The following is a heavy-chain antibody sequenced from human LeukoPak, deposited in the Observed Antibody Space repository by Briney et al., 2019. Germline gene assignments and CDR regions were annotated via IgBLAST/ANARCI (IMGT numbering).Heavy chain of an antibody. CDR3: ARDVSAAGGWDL. V-gene: IGHV1-46*01. D-gene: IGHD2-15*01. CDR2: INPSGGST. J-gene: IGHJ4*02. Sequence: ASVKVSCKAPGYTFTRYYMHWVRQAPGQGLEWMGIINPSGGSTSYAQKFQGGVTMTRDTSTSTVYMELSSLRSEDTAVYYCARDVSAAGGWDLWGQRTLVTVSS. CDR1: GYTFTRYY.